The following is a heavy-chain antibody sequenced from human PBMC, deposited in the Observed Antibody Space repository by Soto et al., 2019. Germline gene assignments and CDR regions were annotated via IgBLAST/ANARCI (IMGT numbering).Heavy chain of an antibody. V-gene: IGHV4-59*01. D-gene: IGHD2-2*01. Sequence: QVQLQESGPGLVKPSETLSLTCTVSGGSISTYYWNRIRQPPGKGLEWIGFVYYSGSTDYNPSLKSRVTSAVDTSNNQFSLKLNSVTAADTAVYYCARARSPDPAYYYGMDVWGQGTTVTVSS. CDR3: ARARSPDPAYYYGMDV. J-gene: IGHJ6*02. CDR1: GGSISTYY. CDR2: VYYSGST.